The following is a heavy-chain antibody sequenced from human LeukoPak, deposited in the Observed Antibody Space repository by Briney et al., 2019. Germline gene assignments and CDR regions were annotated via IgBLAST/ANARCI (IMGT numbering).Heavy chain of an antibody. CDR2: INHSGNT. V-gene: IGHV4-34*01. CDR3: ARRLWFGESDY. CDR1: GGSFSGYY. J-gene: IGHJ4*02. D-gene: IGHD3-10*01. Sequence: SETLSLTCAVYGGSFSGYYWSWIRQPPGKGLEWIGEINHSGNTNYNPSLKSRVTISVDTSKNQFSLKLSSVTAADTAVYYCARRLWFGESDYWGQGTLVTVSS.